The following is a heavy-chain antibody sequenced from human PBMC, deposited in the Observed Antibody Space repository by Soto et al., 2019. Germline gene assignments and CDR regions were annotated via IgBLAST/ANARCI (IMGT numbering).Heavy chain of an antibody. J-gene: IGHJ6*02. CDR3: ARAATDGYYYYGMDV. V-gene: IGHV1-69*13. CDR2: IIPIFGTA. CDR1: GGTFSSYA. Sequence: GASVKVSCKASGGTFSSYAISWVRQVPGQGLEWMGGIIPIFGTANYAQKFQGRVTITADESTSTAYMELSSLRSEDTAVYYCARAATDGYYYYGMDVWGQGTTVTVSS.